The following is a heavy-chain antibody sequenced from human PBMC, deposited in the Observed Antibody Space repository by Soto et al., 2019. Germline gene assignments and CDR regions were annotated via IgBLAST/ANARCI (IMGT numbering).Heavy chain of an antibody. Sequence: QLQLQESGSGLVKPSQTLSLTCAVSGGSISSGGYSWTWIRQPPGKGLEWIGYIYDSGSTYYNPSLKSRVTIXXDXSXXQFSLKLSSVTAADTAVYYCARDREAVAGHWYFDLWGRGTLVAVSS. CDR2: IYDSGST. J-gene: IGHJ2*01. V-gene: IGHV4-30-2*01. D-gene: IGHD6-19*01. CDR1: GGSISSGGYS. CDR3: ARDREAVAGHWYFDL.